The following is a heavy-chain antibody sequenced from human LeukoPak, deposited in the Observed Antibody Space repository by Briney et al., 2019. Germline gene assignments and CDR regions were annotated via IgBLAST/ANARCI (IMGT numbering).Heavy chain of an antibody. D-gene: IGHD1/OR15-1a*01. V-gene: IGHV1-46*01. J-gene: IGHJ4*02. Sequence: ASVKVSCTASGYTFTSYYMHWVRQAPGQGLEWMGIINPSGGSTSYAQKSQGRATMTRDTSTSTVYMELSSLRSEDTAVYYCASHQQGAFDYWGQGTLVTVSS. CDR3: ASHQQGAFDY. CDR2: INPSGGST. CDR1: GYTFTSYY.